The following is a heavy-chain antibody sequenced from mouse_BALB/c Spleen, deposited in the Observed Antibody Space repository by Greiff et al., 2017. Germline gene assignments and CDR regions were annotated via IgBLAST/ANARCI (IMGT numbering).Heavy chain of an antibody. Sequence: QVQLQQSGAELAKPGASVKMSCKASGYTFTSYWMHWVKQRPGQGLEWIGYINPSTGYTEYNQKFKDKATLTADKSSSTAYMQLSSLTSEDSAVYYCARSRLPFYAMDYWGQGTSVTVSS. V-gene: IGHV1-7*01. D-gene: IGHD2-2*01. CDR2: INPSTGYT. CDR1: GYTFTSYW. J-gene: IGHJ4*01. CDR3: ARSRLPFYAMDY.